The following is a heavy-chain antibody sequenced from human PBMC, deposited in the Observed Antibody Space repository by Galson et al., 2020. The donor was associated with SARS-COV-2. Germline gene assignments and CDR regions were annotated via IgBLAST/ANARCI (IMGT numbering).Heavy chain of an antibody. J-gene: IGHJ5*02. CDR2: IIPIFGTA. CDR1: GGTFSSYA. Sequence: ASVKVSCKASGGTFSSYAISWVRQAPGQGLEWMGGIIPIFGTANYAQKFQGRVTITTDESTSTAYMELSSLRSEDTAVYYCARGQEPHITIFGVFESWFDPWGQGTLVTVSS. CDR3: ARGQEPHITIFGVFESWFDP. V-gene: IGHV1-69*05. D-gene: IGHD3-3*01.